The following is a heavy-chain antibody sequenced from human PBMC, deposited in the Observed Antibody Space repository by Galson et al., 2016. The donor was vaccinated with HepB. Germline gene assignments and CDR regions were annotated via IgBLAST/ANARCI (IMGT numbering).Heavy chain of an antibody. Sequence: SLRLSCATSGFTFGDYAMGWFRQAPGKGLEWVGFIRSKRYAGTTEYAASVKGRFTISRDDSESSAYLQMNSLKTEDTAVYFCSRDIAPTSYDSSGYYYFDYWGQGALVTVSS. J-gene: IGHJ4*02. CDR2: IRSKRYAGTT. D-gene: IGHD3-22*01. CDR1: GFTFGDYA. CDR3: SRDIAPTSYDSSGYYYFDY. V-gene: IGHV3-49*03.